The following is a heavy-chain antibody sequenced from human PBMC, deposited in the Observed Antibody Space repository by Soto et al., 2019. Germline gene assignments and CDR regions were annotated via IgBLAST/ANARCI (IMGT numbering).Heavy chain of an antibody. V-gene: IGHV1-18*01. J-gene: IGHJ4*02. CDR3: ARSPPSVTTLHLFY. CDR2: ISAYNGNT. D-gene: IGHD4-17*01. Sequence: GASVKVSCKASGYTFTSYGISWVRQAPGQGLEWMGWISAYNGNTNYAQKLQGRVTMTTDTSTSTAYMELRSLRSDDTAVYYCARSPPSVTTLHLFYWGQGTLVTVSS. CDR1: GYTFTSYG.